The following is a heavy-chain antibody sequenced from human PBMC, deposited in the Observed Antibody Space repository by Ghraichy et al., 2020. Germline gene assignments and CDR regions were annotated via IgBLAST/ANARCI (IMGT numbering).Heavy chain of an antibody. CDR3: ARARQYLDY. J-gene: IGHJ4*02. CDR1: GGSFSGYY. D-gene: IGHD4-11*01. Sequence: SETLSLTCAVYGGSFSGYYWSWIRQPPGKGLEWIGEINHSGSTNYNPSLKSRVTISVDTSKNQFSLKLSSVTAADTAVYYCARARQYLDYWGQGTLVTVSS. V-gene: IGHV4-34*01. CDR2: INHSGST.